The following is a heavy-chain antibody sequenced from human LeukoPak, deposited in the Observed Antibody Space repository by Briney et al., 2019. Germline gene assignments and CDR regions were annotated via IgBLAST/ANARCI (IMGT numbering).Heavy chain of an antibody. J-gene: IGHJ4*02. D-gene: IGHD6-19*01. CDR3: ATTGYIIAVPATPDY. V-gene: IGHV4-4*02. CDR1: GGSMSSTKW. Sequence: SETLSLTCAVSGGSMSSTKWWSWVRQPPGKGLEWIGEIYHSGSTNYNPSLKSRITISVDKSKNQFSPKLSSVTAADTAVYYCATTGYIIAVPATPDYWGQGTLVTVSS. CDR2: IYHSGST.